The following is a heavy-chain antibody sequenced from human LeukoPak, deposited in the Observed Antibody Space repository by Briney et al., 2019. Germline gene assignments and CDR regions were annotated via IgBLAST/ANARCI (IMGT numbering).Heavy chain of an antibody. J-gene: IGHJ3*02. CDR1: GGSISSSSYY. V-gene: IGHV4-39*01. Sequence: SETLSLTCTVSGGSISSSSYYWGWIRHPPGKGLEWIGSIYYSGSTYYNPSLKSRVTISVDTSKNPFSLKLSSVTAADTAVYYCARPLGYCSSTSCYTDAFDIWGQGTMVTVSS. CDR2: IYYSGST. CDR3: ARPLGYCSSTSCYTDAFDI. D-gene: IGHD2-2*02.